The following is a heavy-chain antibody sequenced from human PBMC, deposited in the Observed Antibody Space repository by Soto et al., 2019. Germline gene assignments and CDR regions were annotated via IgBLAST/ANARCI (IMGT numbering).Heavy chain of an antibody. J-gene: IGHJ4*02. Sequence: SETLSLTCTVSGGSVSSGSYYRSWIRQPPGEGLEWIGYIYYSGSTNYNPSLKSRVTISVDTSKNQFSLKLSSVTAADTAVYYCASGSYYEGSVDYWGQGTLVTVSS. CDR1: GGSVSSGSYY. D-gene: IGHD1-26*01. V-gene: IGHV4-61*01. CDR3: ASGSYYEGSVDY. CDR2: IYYSGST.